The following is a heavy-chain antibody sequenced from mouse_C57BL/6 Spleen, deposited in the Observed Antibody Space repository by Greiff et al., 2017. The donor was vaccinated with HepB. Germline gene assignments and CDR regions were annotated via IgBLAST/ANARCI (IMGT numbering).Heavy chain of an antibody. J-gene: IGHJ1*03. CDR2: IYPGDGDT. V-gene: IGHV1-80*01. Sequence: VKLMESGAELVKPGASVKISCKASGYAFSSYWMNWVKQRPGKGLEWIGQIYPGDGDTNYNGKFKGKATLTADKSSSTAYMQLSSLTSEDSAVYFCARFDGYYVWYFDVWGTGTTVTVSS. D-gene: IGHD2-3*01. CDR3: ARFDGYYVWYFDV. CDR1: GYAFSSYW.